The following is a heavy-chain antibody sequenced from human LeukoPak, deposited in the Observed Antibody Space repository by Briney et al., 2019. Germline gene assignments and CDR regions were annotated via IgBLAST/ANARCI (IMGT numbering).Heavy chain of an antibody. V-gene: IGHV1-69*04. J-gene: IGHJ3*02. CDR2: IIPILGIA. CDR3: ARDRRDGDARAFDI. D-gene: IGHD5-24*01. Sequence: SVKVSCKASGGTFSSYAISWVRQAPGQGLEWMGRIIPILGIANYAQKFQGRVTITADKSTSTAYMELSSLRSEDTAVYYCARDRRDGDARAFDIWGQGTMDTVSS. CDR1: GGTFSSYA.